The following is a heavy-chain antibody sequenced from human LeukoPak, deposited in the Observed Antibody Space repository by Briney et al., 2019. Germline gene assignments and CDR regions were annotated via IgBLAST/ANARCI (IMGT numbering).Heavy chain of an antibody. V-gene: IGHV3-11*04. CDR3: ARGGYCSSASCYSAEYYFDY. D-gene: IGHD2-2*01. CDR1: GFTFSDYY. Sequence: GGSLRLSCAASGFTFSDYYMSWIRQAPGKGLEWVSYISSSGGTIYYADSVKGRFTISRDNPKNSLYLQMNSLRAEDTAVYYCARGGYCSSASCYSAEYYFDYWGQGTLVTVSS. CDR2: ISSSGGTI. J-gene: IGHJ4*02.